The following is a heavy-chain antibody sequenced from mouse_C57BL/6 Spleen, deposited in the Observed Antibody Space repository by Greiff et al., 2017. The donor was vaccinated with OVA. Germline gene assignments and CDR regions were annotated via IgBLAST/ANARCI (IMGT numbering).Heavy chain of an antibody. CDR1: GYAFSSSW. D-gene: IGHD4-1*01. CDR3: ERGRGGYAMDY. J-gene: IGHJ4*01. V-gene: IGHV1-82*01. Sequence: QVQLQQSGPELVKPGASVKISCKASGYAFSSSWMNWVKQRPGKGLEWIGRIYPGDGDTNYNGKFKGKATLTAAKSSSTAYMQLSSLTSEDSAVYFCERGRGGYAMDYWGQGTSVTVSS. CDR2: IYPGDGDT.